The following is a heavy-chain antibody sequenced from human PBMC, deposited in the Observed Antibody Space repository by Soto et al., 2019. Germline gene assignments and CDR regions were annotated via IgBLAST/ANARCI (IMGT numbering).Heavy chain of an antibody. J-gene: IGHJ5*02. V-gene: IGHV2-26*01. Sequence: QVTLKESGPVLVKPTETLTLRCTVSGLSITDSEMVVSWICQTPGQPLEWLAHIDSSGEKSYRTFLKSRLAISKDTSKSQIVLTMTNMDPADTATYYCARRHLAVAVSPWFDPWGQGIPVTVSS. CDR1: GLSITDSEMV. CDR2: IDSSGEK. CDR3: ARRHLAVAVSPWFDP. D-gene: IGHD6-19*01.